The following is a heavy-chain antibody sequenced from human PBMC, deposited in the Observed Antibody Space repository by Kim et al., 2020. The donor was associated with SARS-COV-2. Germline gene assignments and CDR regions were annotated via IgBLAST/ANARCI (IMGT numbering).Heavy chain of an antibody. CDR3: ARGQMSSIGYDWYFDL. CDR2: IYSGGST. D-gene: IGHD6-13*01. CDR1: GFTVSSNY. J-gene: IGHJ2*01. V-gene: IGHV3-53*04. Sequence: GGSLRLSCAASGFTVSSNYMSWVRQAPGKGLEWVSVIYSGGSTYYADSVKGRFTISRHNSKNTLYLQMNSLRAEDTAVYYCARGQMSSIGYDWYFDLWGRGTLVTVSS.